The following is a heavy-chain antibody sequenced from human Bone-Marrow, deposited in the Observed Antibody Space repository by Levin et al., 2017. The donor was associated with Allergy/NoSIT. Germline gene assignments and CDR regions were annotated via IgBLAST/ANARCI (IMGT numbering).Heavy chain of an antibody. CDR2: ISYDGKNE. V-gene: IGHV3-30*04. D-gene: IGHD2-21*02. CDR1: GFTFTNYA. CDR3: ARDNCIGDCYGDPGPKYYYYYGMDV. J-gene: IGHJ6*02. Sequence: GESLKISCAASGFTFTNYALHWVRQAPGKGLEWVALISYDGKNEYYTDSVKGRFTISRDDSKNTLYLQMNRLRTEDTGVYYCARDNCIGDCYGDPGPKYYYYYGMDVWGQGTTVTVSS.